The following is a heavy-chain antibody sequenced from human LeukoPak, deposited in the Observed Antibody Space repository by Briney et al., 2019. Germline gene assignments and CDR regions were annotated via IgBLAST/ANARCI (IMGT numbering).Heavy chain of an antibody. V-gene: IGHV3-48*01. J-gene: IGHJ4*01. Sequence: PGGSLRLSCAASAFTFSGYSMNWVRQAPGKGLEWVSYISSSSSTIYYADSVKGRFTISRDNAKNSLYLQMNSLRAEDTALYYCAKGPGMATVNSYPDYWGHVTLVTVSS. D-gene: IGHD4-11*01. CDR3: AKGPGMATVNSYPDY. CDR2: ISSSSSTI. CDR1: AFTFSGYS.